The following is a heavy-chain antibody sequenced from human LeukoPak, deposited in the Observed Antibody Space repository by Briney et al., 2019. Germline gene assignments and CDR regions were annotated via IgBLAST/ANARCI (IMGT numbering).Heavy chain of an antibody. V-gene: IGHV1-2*02. Sequence: ASVKVSCKASGYTFTGSYMHWVRQAPGQGLEWMGWINPNSGGTNYAQKFQGRVTMTRDTSTSTVYMELSSLRSEDTAVYYCARGMVDYGMDVWGQGTTVTVSS. CDR3: ARGMVDYGMDV. D-gene: IGHD2-8*01. CDR1: GYTFTGSY. CDR2: INPNSGGT. J-gene: IGHJ6*02.